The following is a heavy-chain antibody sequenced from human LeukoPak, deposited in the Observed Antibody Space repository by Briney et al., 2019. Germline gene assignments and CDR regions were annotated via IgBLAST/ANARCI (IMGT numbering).Heavy chain of an antibody. CDR3: ARGPMVRGVIIPAHYFDY. Sequence: GASVKVSCKASGYTFTSYGISWVRQAPGQGLEWMGWISAYNGNTNYAQKLQGRVTMTTDTSTSTAYMELRSLRSDDTAVYYCARGPMVRGVIIPAHYFDYWGQGTLVTVSS. J-gene: IGHJ4*02. CDR2: ISAYNGNT. CDR1: GYTFTSYG. V-gene: IGHV1-18*01. D-gene: IGHD3-10*01.